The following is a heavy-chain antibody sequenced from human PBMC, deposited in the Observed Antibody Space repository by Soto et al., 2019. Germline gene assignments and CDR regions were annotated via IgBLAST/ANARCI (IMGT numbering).Heavy chain of an antibody. D-gene: IGHD6-13*01. CDR2: ISSSGSTI. Sequence: QVQLVESGGGLVKPGGSLRLSCAASGFTFSDYYMSWIRQAPGKGLEWVSYISSSGSTIYYADSVKGRFTISRDNAKNSLYQQMNSLRAEDTAVYYCARDKISSSWSSKDYYFDYWGQGTLVTVSS. J-gene: IGHJ4*02. V-gene: IGHV3-11*01. CDR1: GFTFSDYY. CDR3: ARDKISSSWSSKDYYFDY.